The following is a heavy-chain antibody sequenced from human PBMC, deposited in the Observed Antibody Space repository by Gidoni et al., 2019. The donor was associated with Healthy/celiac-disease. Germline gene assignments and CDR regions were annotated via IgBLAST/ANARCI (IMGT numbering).Heavy chain of an antibody. CDR3: AKDGSKSRLLGTALYYFDY. D-gene: IGHD3-22*01. V-gene: IGHV3-23*01. CDR2: ISGSGGST. CDR1: GFTFSSYA. J-gene: IGHJ4*02. Sequence: EVQLLESGGGLVQPGGSLRLSCAASGFTFSSYAMSWVRQAPGKGLEWVSAISGSGGSTYYADSVKGRFTISRDNSKNTLYLQMNSLRAEDTAVYYCAKDGSKSRLLGTALYYFDYWGQGTLVTVSS.